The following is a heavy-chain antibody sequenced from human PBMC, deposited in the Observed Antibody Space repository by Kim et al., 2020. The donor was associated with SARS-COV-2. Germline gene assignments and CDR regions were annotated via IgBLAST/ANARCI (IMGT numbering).Heavy chain of an antibody. CDR3: ARHNTPYIYPYQGYYNMDV. V-gene: IGHV3-30*07. D-gene: IGHD3-10*01. J-gene: IGHJ6*02. Sequence: GRFIISRDNSKNTLYLQMSSLRAEDTALYYCARHNTPYIYPYQGYYNMDVWGQGTTVTVSS.